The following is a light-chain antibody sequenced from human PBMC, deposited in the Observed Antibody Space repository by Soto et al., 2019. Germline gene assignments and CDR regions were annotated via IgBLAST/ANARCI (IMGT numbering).Light chain of an antibody. V-gene: IGLV1-51*01. CDR1: VSNIGKNS. Sequence: QCLLTQPPSVSAAPGQKFTISCSGSVSNIGKNSVSWYQQLPGTAPKLLIYDNYKRPSGIPDRFSGSRSGTSATLGITGLQTGDEADYYCGTWDSSVRAGVFGTGTKVTVL. J-gene: IGLJ1*01. CDR3: GTWDSSVRAGV. CDR2: DNY.